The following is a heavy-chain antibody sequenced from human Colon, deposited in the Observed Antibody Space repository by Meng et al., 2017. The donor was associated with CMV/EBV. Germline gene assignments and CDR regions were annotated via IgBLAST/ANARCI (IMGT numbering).Heavy chain of an antibody. V-gene: IGHV4-61*02. CDR2: VFHTGST. CDR1: GASISSTSHY. J-gene: IGHJ4*02. CDR3: AREKVAAAGPCDV. Sequence: QVQLKESVPRLVQPSQALSLTCSVAGASISSTSHYYNWIRQPAGKEPEWIGRVFHTGSTNYNPSLESRVTISVDTAKNEFSLSLISVTAADTAVYFCAREKVAAAGPCDVWGQGTLVTVSS. D-gene: IGHD6-13*01.